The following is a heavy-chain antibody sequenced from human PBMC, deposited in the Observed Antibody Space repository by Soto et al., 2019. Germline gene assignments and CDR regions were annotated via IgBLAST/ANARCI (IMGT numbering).Heavy chain of an antibody. V-gene: IGHV3-33*01. CDR2: IWYDGSNK. D-gene: IGHD3-22*01. Sequence: QVQLVESGGGVVQPGRSLRLSCAASGFTFSSYGMHWVRQAPGKGLEWVAVIWYDGSNKYYADSVKGRFTISRDNSKNTQYLQMNSLRAEDTAVYYCARDSVMIGPGDYYYYGMDVWGQGTTVTVSS. CDR3: ARDSVMIGPGDYYYYGMDV. J-gene: IGHJ6*02. CDR1: GFTFSSYG.